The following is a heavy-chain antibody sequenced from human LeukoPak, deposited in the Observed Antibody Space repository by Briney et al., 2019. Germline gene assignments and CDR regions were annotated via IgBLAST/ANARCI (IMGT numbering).Heavy chain of an antibody. J-gene: IGHJ4*02. D-gene: IGHD4-17*01. CDR2: ISAYNGNT. V-gene: IGHV1-18*01. CDR1: GYTFTSYG. CDR3: ARDRVADPWCYGDYTNPDY. Sequence: ASVKVSCKASGYTFTSYGISWVRQAPGQGLEWMGWISAYNGNTNYAQKLQGRVTMTTDTSTSTAYMELRSLRSDDTAVYYCARDRVADPWCYGDYTNPDYWGQGTLVTVSS.